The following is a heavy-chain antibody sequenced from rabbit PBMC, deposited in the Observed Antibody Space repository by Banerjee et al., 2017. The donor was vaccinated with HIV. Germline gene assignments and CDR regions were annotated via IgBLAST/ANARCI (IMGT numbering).Heavy chain of an antibody. CDR2: IYRGSSGSA. Sequence: QSLEESGGDLVKTGASLPLTCTASGFNISTYYMWWVRQAPGKGLEWIAYIYRGSSGSAYDASWAKGRFTISKTSSTTVMLQMTRPTAADTASYCGAREADVYVGYLDLWGPGTLVTVS. D-gene: IGHD1-1*01. V-gene: IGHV1S40*01. J-gene: IGHJ4*01. CDR1: GFNISTYY. CDR3: AREADVYVGYLDL.